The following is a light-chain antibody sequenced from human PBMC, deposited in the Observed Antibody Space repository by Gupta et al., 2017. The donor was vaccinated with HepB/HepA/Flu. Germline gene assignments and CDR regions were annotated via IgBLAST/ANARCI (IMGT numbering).Light chain of an antibody. Sequence: DIQMTQSPSSLSASVGDRVTITCRASQSIGDYLNWYQQKPGKAPKFLIYAASSWQSGVPSRFSGSGSGTDFTLTISSLHIEDFATYYCQQSYATPFTFGQGTKLQIK. CDR2: AAS. J-gene: IGKJ2*01. CDR1: QSIGDY. V-gene: IGKV1-39*01. CDR3: QQSYATPFT.